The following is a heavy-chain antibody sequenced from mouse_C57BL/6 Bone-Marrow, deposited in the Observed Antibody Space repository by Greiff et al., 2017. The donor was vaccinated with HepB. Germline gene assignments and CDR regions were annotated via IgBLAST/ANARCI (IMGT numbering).Heavy chain of an antibody. CDR2: INPNYGTT. V-gene: IGHV1-39*01. CDR3: ASPYYYGSRGGYFDV. D-gene: IGHD1-1*01. Sequence: EVQLVESGPELVKPGASVKISCKASGYSFTDYNMNWVKQSNGKSLEWIGVINPNYGTTSYNQKFKGKATLTVDQSSSTAYMQLNSLTSEDSAVYYCASPYYYGSRGGYFDVWGTGTTVTVSS. J-gene: IGHJ1*03. CDR1: GYSFTDYN.